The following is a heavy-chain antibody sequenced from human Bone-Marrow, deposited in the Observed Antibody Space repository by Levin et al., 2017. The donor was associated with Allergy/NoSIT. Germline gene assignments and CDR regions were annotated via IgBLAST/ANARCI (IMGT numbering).Heavy chain of an antibody. CDR2: ISYDGSNK. Sequence: PGGSLRLSCAASGFTFSSYGMHWVRQAPGKGLEWVAVISYDGSNKYYADSVKGRFTISRDNSKNTLYLQMNSLRAEDTAVYYCAKDAWRYGNNNWFDPWGQGTLVTVSS. CDR3: AKDAWRYGNNNWFDP. J-gene: IGHJ5*02. D-gene: IGHD1/OR15-1a*01. CDR1: GFTFSSYG. V-gene: IGHV3-30*18.